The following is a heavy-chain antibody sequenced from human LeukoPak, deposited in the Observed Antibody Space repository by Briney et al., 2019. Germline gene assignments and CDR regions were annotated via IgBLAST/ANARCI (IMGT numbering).Heavy chain of an antibody. CDR1: GFTFSSYG. J-gene: IGHJ4*02. D-gene: IGHD5-18*01. CDR2: ISYDGSNK. V-gene: IGHV3-30*18. CDR3: AKGDTAMGPFDY. Sequence: PGRSLRLSCAASGFTFSSYGMHWVRQAPGKGLEWVAVISYDGSNKYYADSVKGRFTISRDNSKNTLYLQMNSLRAEDTAVYYCAKGDTAMGPFDYWGQGTLVTVSS.